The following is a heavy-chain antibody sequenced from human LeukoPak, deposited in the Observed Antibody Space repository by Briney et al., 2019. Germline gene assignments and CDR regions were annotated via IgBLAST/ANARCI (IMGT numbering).Heavy chain of an antibody. CDR2: IIPIFGTA. V-gene: IGHV1-69*13. Sequence: SVKVSCKASGDTFIRYGISWVRQAPGQGLEWMGGIIPIFGTANYAQKFQGRVTITADESTSTAYMELSSLRSEDTAVYYCARDGGGLRYYYMDVWGKGTTVTISS. J-gene: IGHJ6*03. CDR1: GDTFIRYG. CDR3: ARDGGGLRYYYMDV. D-gene: IGHD3/OR15-3a*01.